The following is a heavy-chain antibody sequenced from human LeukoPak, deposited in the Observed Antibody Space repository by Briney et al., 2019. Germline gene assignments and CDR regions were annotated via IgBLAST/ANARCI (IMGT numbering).Heavy chain of an antibody. CDR3: ARDREYFYASSGYPDY. D-gene: IGHD3-22*01. Sequence: PGGSLRLSCVASGFTFSDHYMSWIRQAPGKGLEWIASISSGSTTHYADSVKGRFTDSRDNAKNSLFLQINSLTGEDTAVYYCARDREYFYASSGYPDYWGQGTLVTVSS. J-gene: IGHJ4*02. V-gene: IGHV3-11*04. CDR2: ISSGSTT. CDR1: GFTFSDHY.